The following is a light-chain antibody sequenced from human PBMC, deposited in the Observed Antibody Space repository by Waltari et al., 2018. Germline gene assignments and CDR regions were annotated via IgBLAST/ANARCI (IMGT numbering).Light chain of an antibody. Sequence: QSALTQPASVSGSPGQSITISCTGTNSDVGSYNFVSWYQQHPGEAPKLMICEVTNRPSGVSNRFSGSKSGNTASLIISGLQGEDEADYYCSSYTTSRTYVFGTGTKVTVL. CDR1: NSDVGSYNF. J-gene: IGLJ1*01. CDR2: EVT. V-gene: IGLV2-14*01. CDR3: SSYTTSRTYV.